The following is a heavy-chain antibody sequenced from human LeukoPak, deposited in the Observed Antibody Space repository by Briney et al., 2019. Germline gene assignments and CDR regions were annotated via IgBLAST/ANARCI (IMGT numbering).Heavy chain of an antibody. J-gene: IGHJ4*02. CDR3: TREGEYSNSWYYFDY. CDR1: GFTFNNYY. D-gene: IGHD6-13*01. CDR2: ISSTGRTI. V-gene: IGHV3-11*01. Sequence: MPGGSLRLSCAASGFTFNNYYMSWIRQAPGKGLEWVSYISSTGRTIYYADSVKGRFTISRDNAKNSMYLQMNSLRAEDTAMYYCTREGEYSNSWYYFDYWGQGTLVTVSS.